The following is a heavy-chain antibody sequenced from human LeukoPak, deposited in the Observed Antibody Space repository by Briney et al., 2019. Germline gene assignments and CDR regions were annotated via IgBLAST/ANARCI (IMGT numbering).Heavy chain of an antibody. CDR2: MNPNSGNT. V-gene: IGHV1-8*01. Sequence: GSVKVSCKASGYTFTSYDINWVRQATGQGLEWMGWMNPNSGNTGYAQKFQGRVTMTRNTSISTAYMELSSLRSEDTAVYYCARGRRKLLFNRNYYFDYWGQETLVTVSS. J-gene: IGHJ4*02. CDR1: GYTFTSYD. D-gene: IGHD3-10*01. CDR3: ARGRRKLLFNRNYYFDY.